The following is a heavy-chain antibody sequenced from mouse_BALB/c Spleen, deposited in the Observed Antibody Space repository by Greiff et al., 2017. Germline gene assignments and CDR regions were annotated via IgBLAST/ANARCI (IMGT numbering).Heavy chain of an antibody. CDR3: AREGGGAWFAY. V-gene: IGHV5-6-5*01. CDR2: ISSGGST. D-gene: IGHD1-1*02. CDR1: GFTFSSYA. Sequence: EVQGVESGGGLVKPGGSLKLSCAASGFTFSSYAMSWVRQTPEKRLEWVASISSGGSTYYPDSVKGRFTISRDNARNILYLQMSSLRSEDTAMYYCAREGGGAWFAYWGQGTLVTVSA. J-gene: IGHJ3*01.